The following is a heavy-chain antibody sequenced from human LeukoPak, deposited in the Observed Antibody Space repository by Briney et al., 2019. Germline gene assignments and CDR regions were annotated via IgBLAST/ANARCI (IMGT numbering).Heavy chain of an antibody. D-gene: IGHD3-3*01. CDR3: AGVSDFWSGYYPKNWFDP. CDR1: GGSISSSSYY. CDR2: IYYSGST. Sequence: SETLSLTCTVSGGSISSSSYYWGWIRQPPGKGLGWIGTIYYSGSTYYKPSLKSRVTISVDTSKNQFSLKLSSVTAADTAVYYCAGVSDFWSGYYPKNWFDPWGQGTLVTVSS. J-gene: IGHJ5*02. V-gene: IGHV4-39*01.